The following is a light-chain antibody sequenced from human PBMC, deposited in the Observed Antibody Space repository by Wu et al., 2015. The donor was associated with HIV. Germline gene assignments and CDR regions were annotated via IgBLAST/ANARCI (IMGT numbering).Light chain of an antibody. CDR1: QGISNY. V-gene: IGKV1-27*01. J-gene: IGKJ1*01. CDR2: SAS. CDR3: QKYNVAPWT. Sequence: DIQMTQSPSSLSASIGDRVTITCRTSQGISNYLAWYQRKPGKVPTVLIYSASTLQSGVPSRFSGSGYGTDFTLTISSLQPEDVATYYCQKYNVAPWTFGQGTKVEDQT.